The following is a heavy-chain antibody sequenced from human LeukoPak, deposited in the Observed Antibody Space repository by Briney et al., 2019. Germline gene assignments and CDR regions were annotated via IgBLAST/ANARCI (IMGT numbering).Heavy chain of an antibody. J-gene: IGHJ4*02. V-gene: IGHV1-2*02. D-gene: IGHD3-3*01. CDR1: VYTFTVYY. CDR3: ARSQRFLEWLSPSFHY. Sequence: ASVTVSFKSSVYTFTVYYMHWVRQAPGQGREGMGWINPKSGGTNYAQKFQGRVTMTRDTSISTAYMELSRLRSDDTAVYYCARSQRFLEWLSPSFHYWGQGTLVTVSS. CDR2: INPKSGGT.